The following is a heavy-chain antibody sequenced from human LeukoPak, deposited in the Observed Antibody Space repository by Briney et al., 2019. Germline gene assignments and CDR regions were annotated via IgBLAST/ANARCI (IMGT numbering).Heavy chain of an antibody. Sequence: PSETLSLTCTVSSGSISSGGYYWSWIRQHPGKGLEWIGYIYYSGSTYYNPSLKSRVTISVDTSKNQFSLKLSSVTAADTAVYYCARSPFAGGYYPFDYWGQGTLVTVSS. CDR1: SGSISSGGYY. J-gene: IGHJ4*02. V-gene: IGHV4-31*03. D-gene: IGHD3-3*01. CDR2: IYYSGST. CDR3: ARSPFAGGYYPFDY.